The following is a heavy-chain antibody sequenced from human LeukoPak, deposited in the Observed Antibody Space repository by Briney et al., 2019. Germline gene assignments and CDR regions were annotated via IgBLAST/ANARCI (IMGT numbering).Heavy chain of an antibody. J-gene: IGHJ6*02. V-gene: IGHV1-69*04. D-gene: IGHD3-22*01. CDR1: GGTFSSYA. CDR2: IIPILGVA. Sequence: ASVKVSCKASGGTFSSYAISRVRQAPGQGLEWMGRIIPILGVANYAQKFQGRVTITADKSTSTAYMELSSLRSEDTAVYYCARDFYYDSSGYYYEIYYYYGMDVWGQGTTVTVSS. CDR3: ARDFYYDSSGYYYEIYYYYGMDV.